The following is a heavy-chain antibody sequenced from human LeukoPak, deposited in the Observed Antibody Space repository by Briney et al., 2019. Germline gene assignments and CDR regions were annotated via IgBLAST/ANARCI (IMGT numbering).Heavy chain of an antibody. CDR1: GYTFTGYY. CDR3: ARAGWLQYYYFDY. J-gene: IGHJ4*02. V-gene: IGHV1-69*06. CDR2: IIPIFGTA. D-gene: IGHD5-24*01. Sequence: VASVKVSCKASGYTFTGYYMHWVRQAPGQGLEWMGGIIPIFGTAKYAQKFQGRVTITADTSTSTAYMELSSLRSEDTAVYYCARAGWLQYYYFDYWGQGTLVTVSS.